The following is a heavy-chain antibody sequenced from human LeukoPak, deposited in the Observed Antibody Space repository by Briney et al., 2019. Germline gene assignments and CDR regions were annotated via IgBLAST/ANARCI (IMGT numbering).Heavy chain of an antibody. V-gene: IGHV3-53*01. D-gene: IGHD1-26*01. J-gene: IGHJ4*02. Sequence: PGGSLRLSCAASGFTVSSNYMSWVRQAPGKGLEWVSVIYSGGSTYYADSVKGRFTISRDNSKNTLYLQMNSLRAEDTAVYYCARDAGIVGAHFDYWGQGTLVTVSS. CDR2: IYSGGST. CDR1: GFTVSSNY. CDR3: ARDAGIVGAHFDY.